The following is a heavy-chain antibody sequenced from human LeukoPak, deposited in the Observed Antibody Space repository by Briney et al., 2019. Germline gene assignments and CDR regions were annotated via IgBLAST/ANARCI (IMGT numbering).Heavy chain of an antibody. J-gene: IGHJ5*02. Sequence: GGSLRLSCAASGFTFSSYDMRWVRQATGKGLEWVSAIGTAGDTYYPGSVKGRFTISRENAKNSLYLQMNSLRAGDTAVYYCARDRIAAAGGGFDPWGQGTLVTVSS. CDR1: GFTFSSYD. CDR3: ARDRIAAAGGGFDP. V-gene: IGHV3-13*01. D-gene: IGHD6-13*01. CDR2: IGTAGDT.